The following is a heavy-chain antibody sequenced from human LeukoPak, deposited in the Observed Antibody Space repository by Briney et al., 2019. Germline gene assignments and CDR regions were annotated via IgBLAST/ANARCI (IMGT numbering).Heavy chain of an antibody. CDR2: ISRTSSTI. Sequence: PGGSLRLSCASSGFTFSSYSMNWVRQAPGKGLEWISFISRTSSTIYYADSVKGRFTISRDNAKNSLYLQMNSLRDEDTAVYYCARGLQYSAVPADECYFDCWGQGALVTVSS. CDR3: ARGLQYSAVPADECYFDC. V-gene: IGHV3-48*02. J-gene: IGHJ4*02. CDR1: GFTFSSYS. D-gene: IGHD2-2*01.